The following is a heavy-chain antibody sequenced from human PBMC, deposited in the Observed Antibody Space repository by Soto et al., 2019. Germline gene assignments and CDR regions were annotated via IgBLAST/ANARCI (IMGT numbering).Heavy chain of an antibody. CDR1: GFTFSSYA. Sequence: GGSLRLSCAASGFTFSSYAMHWVRQAPGKGLEWVAVISYDGSNKYYADSVKGRFTISRDNSKNTLYLQMNSLRAEDTAVYYCASGIQLWLLRYWGQGTLVTVSS. CDR3: ASGIQLWLLRY. CDR2: ISYDGSNK. J-gene: IGHJ4*02. D-gene: IGHD5-18*01. V-gene: IGHV3-30-3*01.